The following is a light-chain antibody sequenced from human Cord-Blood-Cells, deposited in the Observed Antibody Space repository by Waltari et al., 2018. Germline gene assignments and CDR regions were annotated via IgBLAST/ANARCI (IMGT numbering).Light chain of an antibody. Sequence: DIQMTQSPSYPSASVGHRVTLTCRASQSISSYLNWYQQKPGKAPKRLIYAASSLQSGVPSRFSGSGSGTDFTLTICSLQPEDFATYYCQQSYSTPLTFGGGTKVEIK. V-gene: IGKV1-39*01. CDR2: AAS. CDR3: QQSYSTPLT. CDR1: QSISSY. J-gene: IGKJ4*01.